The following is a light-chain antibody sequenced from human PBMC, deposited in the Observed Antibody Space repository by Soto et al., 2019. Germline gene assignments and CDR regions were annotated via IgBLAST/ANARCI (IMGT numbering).Light chain of an antibody. J-gene: IGKJ1*01. CDR2: DAS. Sequence: DIQMTQSPSTLSASVRDRVTITCRASQSISSWLAWYQQKPGKAPKLLIYDASSLESGVSSRFSGSGSGTDFTLTISSLQPEDFATYYCLQHYNYSWTVGQGGKVDIK. CDR3: LQHYNYSWT. V-gene: IGKV1-5*01. CDR1: QSISSW.